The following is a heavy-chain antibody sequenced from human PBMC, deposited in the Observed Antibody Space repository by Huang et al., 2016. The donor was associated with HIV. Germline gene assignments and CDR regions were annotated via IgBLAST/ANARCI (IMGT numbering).Heavy chain of an antibody. V-gene: IGHV3-30*18. Sequence: QVQLVESGGGVVQPGRSLRLSCAAFGFTFNKFDMHWVRQAPGKGREGVGIITYDGSSKYHADSVKGRFTISRDNSKNTVYLQMNSLRVEDTAVYYCAKDGRGSGTYYDYFEYWGQGTLVTVSS. CDR3: AKDGRGSGTYYDYFEY. CDR1: GFTFNKFD. J-gene: IGHJ4*02. CDR2: ITYDGSSK. D-gene: IGHD1-26*01.